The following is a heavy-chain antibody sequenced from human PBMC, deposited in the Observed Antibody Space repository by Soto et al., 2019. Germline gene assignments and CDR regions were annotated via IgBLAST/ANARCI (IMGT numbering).Heavy chain of an antibody. V-gene: IGHV4-34*01. J-gene: IGHJ5*02. CDR3: VRIRYQLPSSVLWLDP. CDR2: INHVGGT. D-gene: IGHD3-16*01. CDR1: GGFLSETY. Sequence: TSETLSPTCAVYGGFLSETYLTRVRPPPGKGLERIGEINHVGGTNYNPSLKSRVTMSVDTSQNQFSLRLISVTAADTAMYFCVRIRYQLPSSVLWLDPWGQGTPVTVSS.